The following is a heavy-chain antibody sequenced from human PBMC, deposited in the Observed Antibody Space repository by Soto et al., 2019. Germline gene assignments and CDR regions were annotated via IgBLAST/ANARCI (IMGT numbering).Heavy chain of an antibody. CDR2: ISCSGGST. CDR3: AYSSTPFDY. D-gene: IGHD6-13*01. V-gene: IGHV3-23*01. J-gene: IGHJ4*02. CDR1: GFTLCSYS. Sequence: GGALRLSCAASGFTLCSYSLSWFRQAPGKGLEWVSAISCSGGSTYYADSVKGRFTISRDNSKNTLYLQMNSLRAEDTAVYYCAYSSTPFDYWGQGTLVTVSS.